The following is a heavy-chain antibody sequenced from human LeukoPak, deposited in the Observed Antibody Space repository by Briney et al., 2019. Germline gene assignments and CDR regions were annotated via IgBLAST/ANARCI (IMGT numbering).Heavy chain of an antibody. CDR1: GFTVSSNY. CDR3: AREIGTVDDSSGMGY. D-gene: IGHD3-22*01. CDR2: IYSGGST. J-gene: IGHJ4*02. Sequence: GRSLRLSCAASGFTVSSNYMSWVRQAPGKGLEWVSVIYSGGSTYYADSVKGRFTISRDNSKNTLYLQMNSLRAEDTAVYYCAREIGTVDDSSGMGYWGQGTLVTVSS. V-gene: IGHV3-53*05.